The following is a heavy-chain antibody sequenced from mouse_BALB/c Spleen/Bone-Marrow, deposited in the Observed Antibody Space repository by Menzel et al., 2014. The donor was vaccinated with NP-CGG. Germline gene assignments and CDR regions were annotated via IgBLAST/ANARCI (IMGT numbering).Heavy chain of an antibody. CDR3: TRGGNWEDFDY. V-gene: IGHV5-17*02. CDR2: ISSGSSTI. CDR1: GFTFSSFG. D-gene: IGHD4-1*01. Sequence: EVKLMESGGGLVQPGGSRKLSCAASGFTFSSFGMHWVRQAPERGLEWVAYISSGSSTIYYADTVKGRFTISRDNPKNTLFLQMTSLRSVDTAMYYCTRGGNWEDFDYWGQGTTLTVSS. J-gene: IGHJ2*01.